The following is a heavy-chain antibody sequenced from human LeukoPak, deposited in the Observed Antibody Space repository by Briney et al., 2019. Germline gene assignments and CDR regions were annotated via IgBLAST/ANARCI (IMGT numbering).Heavy chain of an antibody. CDR3: ARVDYQDYYYYYMDV. V-gene: IGHV4-59*01. D-gene: IGHD3/OR15-3a*01. CDR2: IYYSGCT. Sequence: SETLSLTCTVSGGSISSYYWSWIRQPPGEGLEWIGYIYYSGCTNYNPSLKSRVTISVDTSKNQFSLKLSSVTAADTAVYYCARVDYQDYYYYYMDVWGKGTTVTISS. J-gene: IGHJ6*03. CDR1: GGSISSYY.